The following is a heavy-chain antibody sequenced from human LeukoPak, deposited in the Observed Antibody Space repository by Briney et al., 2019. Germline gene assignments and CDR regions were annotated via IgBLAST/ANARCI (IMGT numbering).Heavy chain of an antibody. CDR2: IYTSGST. CDR3: ARGTMVRGVIDY. Sequence: SETLSLTCTVSGGSISSYYWSWIRQPAGKGLEWIGRIYTSGSTNYNPSLKSRVTISVDTSKNQFSLKLSSVTAADTAVYYCARGTMVRGVIDYWGQGTLVTVSS. V-gene: IGHV4-4*07. D-gene: IGHD3-10*01. J-gene: IGHJ4*02. CDR1: GGSISSYY.